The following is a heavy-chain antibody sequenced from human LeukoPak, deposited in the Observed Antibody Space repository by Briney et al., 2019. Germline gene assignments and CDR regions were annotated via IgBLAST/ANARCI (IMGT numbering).Heavy chain of an antibody. CDR2: IHYSGST. D-gene: IGHD2-2*01. CDR3: ARGRVDCSSTSCYAADWFDP. J-gene: IGHJ5*02. V-gene: IGHV4-59*12. CDR1: GGYISSYY. Sequence: SETLSLTCSVSGGYISSYYWSWIRQPPGKGLEWIGYIHYSGSTNYNPSLKSRVTISVDTSKNQFSLKLSSVTAADTAVYYCARGRVDCSSTSCYAADWFDPWGQGTLVTVSS.